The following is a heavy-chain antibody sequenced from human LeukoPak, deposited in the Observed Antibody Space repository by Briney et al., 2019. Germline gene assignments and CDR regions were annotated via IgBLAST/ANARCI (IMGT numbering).Heavy chain of an antibody. D-gene: IGHD6-13*01. CDR1: GGSISSYY. CDR2: IYTSGST. J-gene: IGHJ3*02. Sequence: SETLSLTCTVSGGSISSYYWSWIRQPAGKGLEWIGRIYTSGSTNYNPSLKSRVTMSVDTSKNQFSLKLSSVTAADTAVYYCARSNSSSWYRASAFDIWGQGTMVTVSS. CDR3: ARSNSSSWYRASAFDI. V-gene: IGHV4-4*07.